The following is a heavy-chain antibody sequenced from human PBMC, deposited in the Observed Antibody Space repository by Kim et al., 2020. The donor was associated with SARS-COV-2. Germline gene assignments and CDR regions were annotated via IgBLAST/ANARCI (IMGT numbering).Heavy chain of an antibody. V-gene: IGHV4-31*03. Sequence: SETLSLTCTVSGGSISSGGYYWSWIRQHPGKGLEWIGYIYYSGSTYYNPSLKSRVTISVDTSKNQFSLKLSSVTAADTAVYYCARDTEVVPPDCSSTSCYRTPGYYYGMDVWGQGTTVTVSS. CDR3: ARDTEVVPPDCSSTSCYRTPGYYYGMDV. CDR2: IYYSGST. J-gene: IGHJ6*02. CDR1: GGSISSGGYY. D-gene: IGHD2-2*01.